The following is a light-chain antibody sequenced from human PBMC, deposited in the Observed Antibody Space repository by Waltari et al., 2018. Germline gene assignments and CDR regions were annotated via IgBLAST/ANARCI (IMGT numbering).Light chain of an antibody. CDR1: QSLVHSNGNTY. J-gene: IGKJ2*01. CDR3: MQGTHWPYT. CDR2: TVS. Sequence: DVVMTQSPLSLLVTLGQPASISCKSSQSLVHSNGNTYLQWFQQRPGQSPRRLIYTVSNRESGVPDRFSGIGSGTDFTLKISRVEAEDVGVYFCMQGTHWPYTFGQGTRLDIK. V-gene: IGKV2-30*02.